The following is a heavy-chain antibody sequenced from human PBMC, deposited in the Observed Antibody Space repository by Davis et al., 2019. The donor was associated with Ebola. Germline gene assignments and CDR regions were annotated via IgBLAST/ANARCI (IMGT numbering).Heavy chain of an antibody. J-gene: IGHJ4*02. Sequence: GESLKISCAASGFSFSTYGMHWVRQAPGKGLELVAAIFFDGSKKYYADSLKGRFTISRDNFKNSLYLQMNSLRDEDTAVYYCARGRPSTVTKGFYFDYWGQGTLVTVSS. V-gene: IGHV3-33*08. CDR2: IFFDGSKK. CDR3: ARGRPSTVTKGFYFDY. CDR1: GFSFSTYG. D-gene: IGHD4-17*01.